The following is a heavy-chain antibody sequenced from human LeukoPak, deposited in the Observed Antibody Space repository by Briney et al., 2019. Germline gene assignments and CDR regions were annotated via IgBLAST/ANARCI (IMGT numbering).Heavy chain of an antibody. CDR2: ISSDGSNK. Sequence: HPGGSLRLSCAASHFTFSSYGMHWVRQAPGKGLEWVATISSDGSNKYYADSVKGRFTISRDNSKNTLFVQINSLRPEDTGVYYCATGGSPSAWYFDYWGQGTLVTVSS. J-gene: IGHJ4*02. V-gene: IGHV3-30*03. CDR3: ATGGSPSAWYFDY. D-gene: IGHD6-19*01. CDR1: HFTFSSYG.